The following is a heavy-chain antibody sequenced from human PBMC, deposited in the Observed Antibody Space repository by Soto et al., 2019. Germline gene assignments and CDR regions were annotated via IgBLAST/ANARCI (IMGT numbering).Heavy chain of an antibody. V-gene: IGHV4-30-4*01. CDR1: GGSINSGDYY. Sequence: PSETLSLTCTVSGGSINSGDYYWSWIRQPPGKGLEWIGCMYSSGSTYYNPSLESRVTISIDTSKNHFSLKLNSVTAADTAVYYCARERLHXVVMTTIPEYYYYGLDVWGPGTTVTVSS. J-gene: IGHJ6*02. CDR3: ARERLHXVVMTTIPEYYYYGLDV. CDR2: MYSSGST. D-gene: IGHD2-21*02.